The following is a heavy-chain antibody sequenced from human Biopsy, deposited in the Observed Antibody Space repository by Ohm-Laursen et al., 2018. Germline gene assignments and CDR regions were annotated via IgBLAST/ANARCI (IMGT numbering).Heavy chain of an antibody. D-gene: IGHD4-23*01. V-gene: IGHV4-59*11. Sequence: SDTLSLTCTVSGGSFTGHYWTWIRQPPGKGLEWIGHISHTGYTSYKSSLKSRVTISLDTSRKHFSLRLTSLTAAGTAVYYCARGSNDFGGLYFPRWGQGTLLTVSS. CDR3: ARGSNDFGGLYFPR. CDR1: GGSFTGHY. J-gene: IGHJ4*02. CDR2: ISHTGYT.